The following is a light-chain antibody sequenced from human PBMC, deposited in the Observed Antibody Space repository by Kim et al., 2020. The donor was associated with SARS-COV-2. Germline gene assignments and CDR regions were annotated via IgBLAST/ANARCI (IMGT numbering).Light chain of an antibody. CDR1: QSVSTN. CDR3: QQYNNWPPLIT. J-gene: IGKJ5*01. CDR2: GAY. Sequence: PGERATRSCRACQSVSTNVAWYQQKPGQAPRLLIYGAYTRATGIPARFSGSGSGTEFTLTISSLQSEDFAVYYCQQYNNWPPLITFGQGTRLEIK. V-gene: IGKV3-15*01.